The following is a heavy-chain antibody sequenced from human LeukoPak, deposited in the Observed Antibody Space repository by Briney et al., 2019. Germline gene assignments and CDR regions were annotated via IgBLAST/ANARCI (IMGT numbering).Heavy chain of an antibody. CDR3: ARSLVVVITTEGNYFDY. CDR1: GGTFISYA. J-gene: IGHJ4*02. CDR2: IIPIFGTA. D-gene: IGHD3-22*01. V-gene: IGHV1-69*13. Sequence: SVKVSCKASGGTFISYAISWVRQAPGQGLEWMGGIIPIFGTANYAQKFQGRVTITADESTSTAYMELSSLRSEDTAVYYCARSLVVVITTEGNYFDYWGRGTLVTVSS.